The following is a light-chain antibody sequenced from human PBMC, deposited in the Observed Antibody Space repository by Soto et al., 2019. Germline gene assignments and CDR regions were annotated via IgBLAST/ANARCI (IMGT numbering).Light chain of an antibody. V-gene: IGKV1D-13*01. CDR1: QGISSA. CDR3: QQFNNYPPLT. J-gene: IGKJ4*01. Sequence: AIQLTQSPSSLSASVGDRVTITCRASQGISSALAWYQQKPGKAPKLLIYYASSLESGVPSRFSGSGSGTDFTLTSSSLQPEDFATYYCQQFNNYPPLTFGGGTKVEIK. CDR2: YAS.